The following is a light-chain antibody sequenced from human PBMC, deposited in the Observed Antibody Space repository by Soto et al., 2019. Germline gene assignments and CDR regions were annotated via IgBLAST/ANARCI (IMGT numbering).Light chain of an antibody. Sequence: EIVMTHSPATLSVSPGERVTLSCRASQSVSTNLAWYQQKPGQAPRLLIYSASTRATGIPARFSGSVAGTAFTLTISSVQSEDFAVYDGQQYNHWTPWLTFGGGTKVAIK. CDR1: QSVSTN. J-gene: IGKJ4*01. V-gene: IGKV3-15*01. CDR3: QQYNHWTPWLT. CDR2: SAS.